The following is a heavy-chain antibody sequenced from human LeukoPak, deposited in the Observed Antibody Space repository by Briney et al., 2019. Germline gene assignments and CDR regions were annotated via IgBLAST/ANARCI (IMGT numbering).Heavy chain of an antibody. J-gene: IGHJ4*01. V-gene: IGHV4-39*01. D-gene: IGHD3-10*01. CDR2: IYNSGTT. Sequence: SETLSLTCTVSGDSISSTSYYWDWIRQPPGKGLEWIGSIYNSGTTYYNPSLKSRFTISVDTSKNQFSLKVSSVTAADTAVYYCASRVYGLGSFNYWGQGTLVTVSS. CDR3: ASRVYGLGSFNY. CDR1: GDSISSTSYY.